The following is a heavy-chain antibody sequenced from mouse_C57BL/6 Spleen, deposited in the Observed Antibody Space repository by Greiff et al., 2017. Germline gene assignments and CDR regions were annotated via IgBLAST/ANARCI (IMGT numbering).Heavy chain of an antibody. Sequence: VQRVESGAELVKPGASVKLSCKASGYTFTSYWMHWVKQRPGQGLEWIGMIHPNSGSTNYNEKFKSKATLTVDKSSSTAYMQLSSLTSEDSAVYYCAGDYYGSSLYYAMDYWGQGTSVTVSS. J-gene: IGHJ4*01. CDR3: AGDYYGSSLYYAMDY. V-gene: IGHV1-64*01. CDR2: IHPNSGST. D-gene: IGHD1-1*01. CDR1: GYTFTSYW.